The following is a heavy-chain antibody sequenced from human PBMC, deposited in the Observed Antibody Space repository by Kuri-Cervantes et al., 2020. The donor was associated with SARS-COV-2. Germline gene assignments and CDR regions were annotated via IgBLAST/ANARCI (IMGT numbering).Heavy chain of an antibody. CDR2: ISSSSSYI. J-gene: IGHJ4*02. Sequence: GESLKISCAASGFTFSSYSMNWVRQAPGKGLEWVSSISSSSSYIYYADSVKGRFTISRDNAKNSLYLQMSSLRAEDTAVYYCARDLRLGKSLDYWGQGTLVTVSS. V-gene: IGHV3-21*01. CDR1: GFTFSSYS. CDR3: ARDLRLGKSLDY. D-gene: IGHD7-27*01.